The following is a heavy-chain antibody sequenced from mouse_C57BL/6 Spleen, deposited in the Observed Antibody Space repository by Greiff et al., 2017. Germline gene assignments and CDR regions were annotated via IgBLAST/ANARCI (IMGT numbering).Heavy chain of an antibody. CDR3: ARHYCNLAWFAY. CDR2: IHPNSGST. D-gene: IGHD2-1*01. J-gene: IGHJ3*01. CDR1: GYTFTSYW. V-gene: IGHV1-64*01. Sequence: QVQLQQPGAELVKPGASVKLSCKASGYTFTSYWMHWVKQRPGQGLEWIGMIHPNSGSTNYNEKFKSKATLTVDKSSSTAYMQLSSLTSEDSAVYYCARHYCNLAWFAYWGQGTLVTVSA.